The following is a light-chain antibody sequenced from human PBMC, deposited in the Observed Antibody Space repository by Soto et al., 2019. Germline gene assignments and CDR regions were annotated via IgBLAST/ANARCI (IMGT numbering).Light chain of an antibody. CDR2: GTS. CDR1: QTVSNNY. J-gene: IGKJ1*01. CDR3: QQYGSSPWT. Sequence: TVLTQSSGSLSLSLGDRATLSCGASQTVSNNYLAWYQQKPGQAPRLLIYGTSNRATGIPDRFSGSGSGTDFTLTISRLEPEDFVIYYCQQYGSSPWTFGQGTKVDIK. V-gene: IGKV3-20*01.